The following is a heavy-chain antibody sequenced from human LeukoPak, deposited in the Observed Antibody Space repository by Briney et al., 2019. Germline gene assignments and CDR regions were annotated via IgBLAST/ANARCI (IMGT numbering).Heavy chain of an antibody. CDR3: ARRGAAPDAFDI. J-gene: IGHJ3*02. CDR1: GFTFSSYA. D-gene: IGHD6-6*01. Sequence: GGSLRLSCAASGFTFSSYAMSWVRQAPGKGLEWVSAISGSGGSTYYADSVKGRFTISRDNSKNTLYLQMNSLRAEDTAVYYCARRGAAPDAFDIWGQGTMVTVSS. CDR2: ISGSGGST. V-gene: IGHV3-23*01.